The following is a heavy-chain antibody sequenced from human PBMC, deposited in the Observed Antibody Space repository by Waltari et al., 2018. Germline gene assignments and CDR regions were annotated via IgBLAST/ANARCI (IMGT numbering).Heavy chain of an antibody. D-gene: IGHD2-8*02. CDR3: ARHMGYCTGGVCSGPFDY. V-gene: IGHV5-51*01. Sequence: EVQLVQSGAEVKKPGESLKISCKGSGYSFTSYWIGWVRQMPGKGLEWRAIIYPGDSETRYSPSFQGQVTSSADKSISTAYLQWSSLKASDTAMYYCARHMGYCTGGVCSGPFDYWGQGTLVTVSS. J-gene: IGHJ4*02. CDR1: GYSFTSYW. CDR2: IYPGDSET.